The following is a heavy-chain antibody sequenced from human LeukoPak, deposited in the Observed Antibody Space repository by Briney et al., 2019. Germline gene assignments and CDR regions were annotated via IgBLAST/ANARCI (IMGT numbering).Heavy chain of an antibody. CDR2: IDTNTGNP. CDR3: ARGYDSSGFFSD. J-gene: IGHJ4*02. Sequence: GASVKVSCKASGGTFSSYAISWVRQAPGQGLEWMGWIDTNTGNPTYAQGLTGRFVFSLDTSVSTAYLQINSLKAEDTGEYFCARGYDSSGFFSDWGQGTLVTVSS. D-gene: IGHD3-22*01. CDR1: GGTFSSYA. V-gene: IGHV7-4-1*02.